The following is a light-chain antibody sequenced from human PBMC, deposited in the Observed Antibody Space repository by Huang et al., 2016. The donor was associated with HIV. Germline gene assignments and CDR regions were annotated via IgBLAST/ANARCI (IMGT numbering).Light chain of an antibody. J-gene: IGKJ2*01. Sequence: EIVLTQSPATLSLSPGARATLSCRASQSVASYLACYQPTPGQAPRLLIYDTSTRAPGIPARFSGSGSGTDFTLTISGLEPEDFAVYYCQQRADRPTFGQGTRLEI. CDR1: QSVASY. CDR2: DTS. CDR3: QQRADRPT. V-gene: IGKV3-11*01.